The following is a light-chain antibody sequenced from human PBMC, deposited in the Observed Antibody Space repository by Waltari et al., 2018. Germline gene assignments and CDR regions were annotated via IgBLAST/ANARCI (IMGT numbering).Light chain of an antibody. V-gene: IGLV1-44*01. J-gene: IGLJ3*02. Sequence: QSVLTQPPSASGTPGPRVTISCSGSSPNIGRNTLNWYQHLPGTAPKLIYSNNQRPSGVPDRFSGSKSGTSASLAISGLQSEDEADYYCAAWDDSLNGQVFGGGTKLTVL. CDR1: SPNIGRNT. CDR3: AAWDDSLNGQV. CDR2: SNN.